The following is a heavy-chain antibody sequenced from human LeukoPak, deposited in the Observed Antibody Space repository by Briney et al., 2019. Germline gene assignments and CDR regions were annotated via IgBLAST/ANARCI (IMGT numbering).Heavy chain of an antibody. CDR2: ISPGGGTT. Sequence: PGGSLRLSCTASGFIFGDYAMSWVRQAPARGLEWVASISPGGGTTYYADYVKGRFTISRDNSKNSLFVQMNSLRAEDTAVYYCAKDDSSGYYADYWGQGTLVTVSS. J-gene: IGHJ4*02. CDR1: GFIFGDYA. V-gene: IGHV3-23*01. CDR3: AKDDSSGYYADY. D-gene: IGHD3-22*01.